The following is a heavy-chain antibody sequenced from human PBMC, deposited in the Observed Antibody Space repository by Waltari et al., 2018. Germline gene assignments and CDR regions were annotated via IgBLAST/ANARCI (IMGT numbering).Heavy chain of an antibody. V-gene: IGHV1-2*02. CDR2: INPNSGGT. CDR3: ARDCSSTSCYIYGMDV. D-gene: IGHD2-2*02. CDR1: GYTFTGYY. J-gene: IGHJ6*02. Sequence: QVQLVQSGAEVKKPGASVKVSCKASGYTFTGYYMHWVRQAPGQGLEWMGWINPNSGGTNYAQKLQGRVTMTRDTSISTAYMELSRLRSDDTAVYYCARDCSSTSCYIYGMDVWGQGTTVTVSS.